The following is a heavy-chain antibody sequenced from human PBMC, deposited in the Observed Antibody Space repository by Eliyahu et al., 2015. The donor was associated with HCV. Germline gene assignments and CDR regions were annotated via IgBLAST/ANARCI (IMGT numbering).Heavy chain of an antibody. CDR2: INPNSGGT. V-gene: IGHV1-2*02. CDR3: ARATTVATIRLREMGY. Sequence: QVQLVQSGAEVKKPGASVKVSCKASGYTFTGYYMHWVRQAPGQGLEWMGWINPNSGGTNYAQKFQGRVTMTRDTSISTAYMELSRLRSDDTAVYYCARATTVATIRLREMGYWGQGTLVTVSS. D-gene: IGHD5-12*01. J-gene: IGHJ4*02. CDR1: GYTFTGYY.